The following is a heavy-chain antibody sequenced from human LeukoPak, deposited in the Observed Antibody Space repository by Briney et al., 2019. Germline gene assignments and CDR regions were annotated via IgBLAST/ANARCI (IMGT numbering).Heavy chain of an antibody. Sequence: SETLSLNCNVSGGSISSDYWSWIRQPAGKGLEWIGRIYTSGRTNYNPSLKSRITMSVDTSKNQFSLTLRSVTAADTAVYYCARLPWGAYSSFDPWGQGTLVTVSS. CDR1: GGSISSDY. D-gene: IGHD3-16*01. CDR3: ARLPWGAYSSFDP. V-gene: IGHV4-4*07. J-gene: IGHJ5*02. CDR2: IYTSGRT.